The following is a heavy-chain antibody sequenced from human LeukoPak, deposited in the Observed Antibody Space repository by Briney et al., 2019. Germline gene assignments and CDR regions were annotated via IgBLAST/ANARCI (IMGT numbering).Heavy chain of an antibody. Sequence: PSETLSLTCTVSGGSISSYYWSWIRQPPGKGLEWIGYIYYSGSTNHNPSLKSRVTISVDTSKNQFSLKLSSVTAVDTAVYYCARLDDSSGLVVNYWGQGTLVTVSS. V-gene: IGHV4-59*08. CDR1: GGSISSYY. CDR3: ARLDDSSGLVVNY. CDR2: IYYSGST. D-gene: IGHD3-22*01. J-gene: IGHJ4*02.